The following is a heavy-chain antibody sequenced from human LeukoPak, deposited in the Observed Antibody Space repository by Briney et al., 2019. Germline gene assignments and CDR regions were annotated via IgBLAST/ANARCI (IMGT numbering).Heavy chain of an antibody. D-gene: IGHD2-2*01. CDR3: ARFRVVPAVTNWFDP. CDR1: GFSFSNYA. V-gene: IGHV3-23*01. CDR2: ISGSGSNT. Sequence: GGSLRLSCAASGFSFSNYAMSWVRQAPGKGLDWVSAISGSGSNTWYADSVKGRSTISRDNSRNTLYLQMNGLRAEDTALYYCARFRVVPAVTNWFDPWGQGTLVTVSS. J-gene: IGHJ5*02.